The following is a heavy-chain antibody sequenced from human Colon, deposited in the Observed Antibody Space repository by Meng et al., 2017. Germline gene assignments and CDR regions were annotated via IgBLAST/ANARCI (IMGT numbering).Heavy chain of an antibody. CDR3: ARYQYSGSYSGAFDI. CDR2: IYYSGST. J-gene: IGHJ3*02. CDR1: GGSISSSSYY. Sequence: QVQLPESGPRLVRPSQTLSLTCPVPGGSISSSSYYWGWIRQPPGKGLEWIGSIYYSGSTYYNPSLKSRVTISVDTSKNQFSLKLSSVTAADTAVYYCARYQYSGSYSGAFDIWGQGTMVTVSS. D-gene: IGHD1-26*01. V-gene: IGHV4-39*01.